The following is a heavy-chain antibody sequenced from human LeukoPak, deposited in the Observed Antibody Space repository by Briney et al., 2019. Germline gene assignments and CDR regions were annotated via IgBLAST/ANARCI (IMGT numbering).Heavy chain of an antibody. J-gene: IGHJ4*02. Sequence: SETLSLTCAVYGGSFSDYYWSWIRQPPGKGLEWIGEINHSGSTNYNPSLKSRVTISVDTSKNQFSLKLSSVTAADTAVYYCARGGAYCSGGSYLTFDYWGQGTLVTVSS. D-gene: IGHD2-15*01. CDR3: ARGGAYCSGGSYLTFDY. CDR1: GGSFSDYY. V-gene: IGHV4-34*01. CDR2: INHSGST.